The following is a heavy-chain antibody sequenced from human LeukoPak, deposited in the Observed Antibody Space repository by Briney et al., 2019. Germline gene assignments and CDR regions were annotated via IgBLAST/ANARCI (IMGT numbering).Heavy chain of an antibody. CDR1: RFTFSSYW. CDR3: ARSMVRGVISPWFWDY. J-gene: IGHJ4*02. V-gene: IGHV3-7*03. Sequence: GGSLRLSCTASRFTFSSYWMNWVRQAPGKGLEWVANIKQDGSQKYYVDSVKGRFTISRDNAKNSLYLQMNSLRAEDTAVYYCARSMVRGVISPWFWDYWGQGTLVTVSS. CDR2: IKQDGSQK. D-gene: IGHD3-10*01.